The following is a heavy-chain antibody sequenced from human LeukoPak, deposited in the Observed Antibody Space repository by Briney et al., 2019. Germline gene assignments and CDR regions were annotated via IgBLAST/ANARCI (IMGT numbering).Heavy chain of an antibody. J-gene: IGHJ3*02. Sequence: SETLSLTCTVSGGSISSGDYYWSWIRQPPGKGLEWIGYIYYSGSTYYNPSLKSRVTISVDTSKNQFSLKLSSVTAADTAVYYCARDQRDYYDSSGYPDAFDIWGQGTMVTVSS. CDR2: IYYSGST. CDR1: GGSISSGDYY. D-gene: IGHD3-22*01. V-gene: IGHV4-30-4*01. CDR3: ARDQRDYYDSSGYPDAFDI.